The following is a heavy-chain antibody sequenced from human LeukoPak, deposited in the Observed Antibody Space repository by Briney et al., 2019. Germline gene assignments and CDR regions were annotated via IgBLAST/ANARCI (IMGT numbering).Heavy chain of an antibody. D-gene: IGHD3-22*01. CDR3: AKLNRPGVYYYDSSGYCDY. CDR2: ISSSSSTI. V-gene: IGHV3-48*01. J-gene: IGHJ4*02. Sequence: GSLRLSCIASGFTFSSHSMNWVRQAPGKGLEWVSYISSSSSTIYYADSVKGRFSISRDNSKNTLYLQMNSLRAEDTAVYYCAKLNRPGVYYYDSSGYCDYWGQGTLVTVSS. CDR1: GFTFSSHS.